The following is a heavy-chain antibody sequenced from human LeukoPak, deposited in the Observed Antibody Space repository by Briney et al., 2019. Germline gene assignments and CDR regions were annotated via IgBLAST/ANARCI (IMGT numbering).Heavy chain of an antibody. J-gene: IGHJ6*04. CDR2: IKQDGSEK. Sequence: GGSLRLSCAASGFTFSSYWMSWVRQAPGKGLEWVANIKQDGSEKYYVDSVKGRFTISRENAKNSLYLQMNSLRAEDTAVYYCARDSSSWYYYYYYGMDVWGKGTTVTVSS. CDR1: GFTFSSYW. D-gene: IGHD6-13*01. CDR3: ARDSSSWYYYYYYGMDV. V-gene: IGHV3-7*03.